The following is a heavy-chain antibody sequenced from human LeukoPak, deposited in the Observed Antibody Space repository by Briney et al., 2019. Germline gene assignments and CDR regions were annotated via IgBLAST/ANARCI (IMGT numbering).Heavy chain of an antibody. CDR3: AKSVYGSLWFDP. CDR2: MNPNSGNT. Sequence: ASVKVSCKASGYTFTSYDINWVRQATGQGLEWMGWMNPNSGNTGYAQKFQGRVTITRNTSISTAYMELSSLRSEDTAVYYCAKSVYGSLWFDPWGQGTLVTVSS. J-gene: IGHJ5*02. CDR1: GYTFTSYD. V-gene: IGHV1-8*01. D-gene: IGHD3-10*01.